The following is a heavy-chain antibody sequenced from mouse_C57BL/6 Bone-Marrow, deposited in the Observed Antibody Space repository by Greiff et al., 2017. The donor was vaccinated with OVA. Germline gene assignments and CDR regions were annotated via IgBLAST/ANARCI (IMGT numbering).Heavy chain of an antibody. CDR1: EYEFPSHD. D-gene: IGHD2-1*01. CDR3: ARRGVTSYYYAMDY. Sequence: EVNVVESGGGLVQPGESLKLSCESNEYEFPSHDMSWVRKTPEKRLELVAAINSDGGSTYYPDTMEGRFIISRDNTKKTLYLQMSSLSSEDTALYYCARRGVTSYYYAMDYWGQGTSVTVSS. CDR2: INSDGGST. J-gene: IGHJ4*01. V-gene: IGHV5-2*01.